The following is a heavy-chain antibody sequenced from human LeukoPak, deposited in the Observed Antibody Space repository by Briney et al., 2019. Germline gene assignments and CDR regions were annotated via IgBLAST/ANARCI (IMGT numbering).Heavy chain of an antibody. CDR1: GYTFTSYY. CDR2: INPSGGST. J-gene: IGHJ3*02. V-gene: IGHV1-46*01. D-gene: IGHD6-19*01. CDR3: AREYKPRSSGWHLFSDAFDI. Sequence: ASVKVSCKASGYTFTSYYMHWVRQAPGQGLEWMGIINPSGGSTSYAQKFQGGVTMTRDMSTSTVYMELSSLRSEDTAVYYCAREYKPRSSGWHLFSDAFDIWGQGTMVTVSS.